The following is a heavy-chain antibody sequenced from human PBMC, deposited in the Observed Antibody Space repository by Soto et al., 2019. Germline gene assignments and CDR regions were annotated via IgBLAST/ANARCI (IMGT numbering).Heavy chain of an antibody. CDR1: GVSISSPHHN. J-gene: IGHJ5*02. CDR3: AVHRATPGVALSNWLGP. D-gene: IGHD3-10*01. Sequence: PSETLSLTCTVSGVSISSPHHNWSWIRQYPGKGLEWIGFIHYSGTTYYNPSLQSRLSMSLDTSRNQFSLKLTSMTVADTAVYYCAVHRATPGVALSNWLGPWGQGSLVTVSS. CDR2: IHYSGTT. V-gene: IGHV4-31*03.